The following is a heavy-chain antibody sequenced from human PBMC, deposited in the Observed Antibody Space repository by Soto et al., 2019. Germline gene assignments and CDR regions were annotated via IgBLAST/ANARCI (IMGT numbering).Heavy chain of an antibody. CDR2: IYHSGTT. CDR3: ARVRGNPLLGWFDP. D-gene: IGHD2-2*01. CDR1: GGSISSGGYY. J-gene: IGHJ5*02. V-gene: IGHV4-31*03. Sequence: QVQLQESGPGLVKPSQTLSLTCTVSGGSISSGGYYWSWIRQHPGKGLEWIGYIYHSGTTYYNPSLKSRVTIXVXTXXNQVSLKLTSVTAADTAVYYCARVRGNPLLGWFDPWGQGTLVTVSS.